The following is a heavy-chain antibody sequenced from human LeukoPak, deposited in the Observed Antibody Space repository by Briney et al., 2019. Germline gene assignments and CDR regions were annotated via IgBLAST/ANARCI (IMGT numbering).Heavy chain of an antibody. V-gene: IGHV3-23*01. D-gene: IGHD2-15*01. J-gene: IGHJ4*02. Sequence: GGSLRLSCAASGFTFSDYYMSWVRQAPGKGLEWVSCISGSGGTTYYSYSVKGRFTISKDNSKNTLYLQVNSLTAEDTAVYHCARGLGSSCYSAADYWGQGTLVTVSS. CDR1: GFTFSDYY. CDR2: ISGSGGTT. CDR3: ARGLGSSCYSAADY.